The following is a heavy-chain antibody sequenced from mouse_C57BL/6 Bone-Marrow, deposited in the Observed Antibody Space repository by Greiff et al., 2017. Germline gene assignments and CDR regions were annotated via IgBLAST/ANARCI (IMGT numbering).Heavy chain of an antibody. J-gene: IGHJ2*01. CDR2: IYPRSGNT. Sequence: QVQLQQSGAELARPGASVKLSCKASGYTFTSYGISWVKQRTGQGLEWIGEIYPRSGNTYYNEKFKGKATLAADKSSSTASMELRSLTSEDSAVYFCAITTVVAFSRYFDYWGQGTTLTVSS. CDR3: AITTVVAFSRYFDY. D-gene: IGHD1-1*01. CDR1: GYTFTSYG. V-gene: IGHV1-81*01.